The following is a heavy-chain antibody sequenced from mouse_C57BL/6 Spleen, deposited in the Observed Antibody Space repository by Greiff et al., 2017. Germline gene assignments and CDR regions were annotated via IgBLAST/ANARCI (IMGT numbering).Heavy chain of an antibody. V-gene: IGHV1-81*01. Sequence: QVQLQQSGAELARPGASVKLSCKASGYTFTSYGISWVKQRTGQGLEWIGEIYPRSGNTYYNEKFKGKATLTADKSSSTAYMELRSLTSEDSAVYFCARVYDGYYYAMDSWGQGTSVTVAS. D-gene: IGHD2-3*01. CDR2: IYPRSGNT. CDR3: ARVYDGYYYAMDS. J-gene: IGHJ4*01. CDR1: GYTFTSYG.